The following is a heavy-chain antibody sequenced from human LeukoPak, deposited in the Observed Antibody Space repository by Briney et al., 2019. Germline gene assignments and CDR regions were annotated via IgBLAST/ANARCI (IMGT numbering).Heavy chain of an antibody. CDR2: INPNSGGT. CDR1: GYTFTGYY. J-gene: IGHJ4*02. D-gene: IGHD2-2*01. CDR3: AGALLRYCSSTSCLDY. Sequence: ASLKVSCKASGYTFTGYYMHWVRQAPGQGLEWMGWINPNSGGTNYAQKFQGRVTMTRDTSISTAYMELSRLRSDDTAVYYCAGALLRYCSSTSCLDYWGQGTLVTVSS. V-gene: IGHV1-2*02.